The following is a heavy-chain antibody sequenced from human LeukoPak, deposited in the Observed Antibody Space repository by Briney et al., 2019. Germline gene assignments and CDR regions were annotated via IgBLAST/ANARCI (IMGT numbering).Heavy chain of an antibody. Sequence: TLSLTCTVSGGSISSGNFFWSWLRQRPGKGLEWSGYISYSGSTYYNPSLKSRLTISVDTSKNQLSLKLSSVTAADTAVYYCARGGLTRKGDAFHIWGQGTMVTVSS. CDR2: ISYSGST. CDR3: ARGGLTRKGDAFHI. D-gene: IGHD1-14*01. V-gene: IGHV4-31*03. J-gene: IGHJ3*02. CDR1: GGSISSGNFF.